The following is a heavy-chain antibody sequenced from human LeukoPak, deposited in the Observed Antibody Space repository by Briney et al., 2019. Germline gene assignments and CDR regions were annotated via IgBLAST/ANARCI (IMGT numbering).Heavy chain of an antibody. CDR2: IWYDGNNK. CDR3: ARAFTSTGYYYVEY. V-gene: IGHV3-33*01. CDR1: GFXFSSFG. Sequence: GRSLRLSCAASGFXFSSFGIHWVRQAPGKGLKWVAVIWYDGNNKYYADSVKGRFTISRGNSKNTLYLQMNSLRAEDTAVYYCARAFTSTGYYYVEYWGQGTLVTVSS. D-gene: IGHD3-22*01. J-gene: IGHJ4*02.